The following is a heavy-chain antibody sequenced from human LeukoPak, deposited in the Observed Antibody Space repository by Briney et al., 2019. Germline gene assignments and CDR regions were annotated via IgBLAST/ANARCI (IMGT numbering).Heavy chain of an antibody. Sequence: ASVKVSCKASGYTFTGYYVHWVRQAPGQGLEWMGWINPNTGDTNYAQKFQGRVTMTRDTSTNTAYMDLSGLRSDDTAVYCCSRYYRYFDYWGQGTLVTVSS. J-gene: IGHJ4*02. V-gene: IGHV1-2*02. D-gene: IGHD3-10*01. CDR3: SRYYRYFDY. CDR2: INPNTGDT. CDR1: GYTFTGYY.